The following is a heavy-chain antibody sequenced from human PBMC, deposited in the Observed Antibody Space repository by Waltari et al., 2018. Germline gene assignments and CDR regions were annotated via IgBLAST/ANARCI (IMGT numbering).Heavy chain of an antibody. CDR2: IIPIFGTA. V-gene: IGHV1-69*05. D-gene: IGHD4-17*01. CDR3: ARHPEVTTDPSWYFDL. J-gene: IGHJ2*01. Sequence: QVQLVQSGAEVKKPGSSVKVSCKASGGTFSSYAISWVRQPPGQGLEWMGGIIPIFGTANYAQKFQGRVTITTDESTSTAYMELSSLRSEDTAVYYCARHPEVTTDPSWYFDLWGRGTLVTVSS. CDR1: GGTFSSYA.